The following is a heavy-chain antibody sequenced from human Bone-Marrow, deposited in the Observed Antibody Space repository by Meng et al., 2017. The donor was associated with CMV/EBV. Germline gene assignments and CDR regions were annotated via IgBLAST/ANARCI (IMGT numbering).Heavy chain of an antibody. V-gene: IGHV3-30-3*01. D-gene: IGHD3-9*01. CDR3: ARDFRKLRYLDY. J-gene: IGHJ4*02. Sequence: GESLKISCAASGFTFSDYYMSWIRQAPGKGLEWVAVMSLDGSDKYYADSVKGRFTISRDNSKNTLYLQMNTLRAEDTAVYYCARDFRKLRYLDYWGQGTLVTVSS. CDR2: MSLDGSDK. CDR1: GFTFSDYY.